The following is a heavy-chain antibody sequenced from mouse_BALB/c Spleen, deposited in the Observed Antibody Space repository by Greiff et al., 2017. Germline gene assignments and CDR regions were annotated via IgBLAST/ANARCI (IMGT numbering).Heavy chain of an antibody. V-gene: IGHV1S29*02. CDR3: ARDDGYYWYFDV. D-gene: IGHD2-3*01. CDR2: IYPYNGGT. Sequence: EVQLQQSGPELVKPGASVKISCKASGYTFTDYNMHWVKQSHGKSLEWIGYIYPYNGGTGYNQKFKSKATLTVDNSSSTAYMELRSLTSEDSAVYYCARDDGYYWYFDVWGAGTTVTVSS. CDR1: GYTFTDYN. J-gene: IGHJ1*01.